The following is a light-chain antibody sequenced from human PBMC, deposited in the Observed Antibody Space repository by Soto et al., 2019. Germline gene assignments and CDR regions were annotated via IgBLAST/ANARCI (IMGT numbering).Light chain of an antibody. Sequence: DIVMTQSPDSLAVSLGERATFNCKSSQSVLYSSNNKNYLAWYQQKPGQPPKLLIYWASTRESGVPDRFSGSGSGTDFTLTISSLQAEDVAVYYCQQYYSTPCTFVQGTKLEIK. J-gene: IGKJ2*02. V-gene: IGKV4-1*01. CDR1: QSVLYSSNNKNY. CDR2: WAS. CDR3: QQYYSTPCT.